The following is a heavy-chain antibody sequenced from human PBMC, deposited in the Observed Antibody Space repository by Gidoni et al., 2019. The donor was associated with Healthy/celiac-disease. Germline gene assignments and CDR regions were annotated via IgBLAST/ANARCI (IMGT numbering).Heavy chain of an antibody. CDR2: IYPGDSDT. V-gene: IGHV5-51*01. Sequence: EVQLVQSGAEVKKPGESLKISCKGSGYSFTSYWIGWGRQMPGKGLEWMGIIYPGDSDTRYSPSFQGQVTISADKSISTAYLQWSSLKASDTAMYYCARRLPYYDILTGYYIWYFDLWGRGTLVTVSS. D-gene: IGHD3-9*01. CDR1: GYSFTSYW. CDR3: ARRLPYYDILTGYYIWYFDL. J-gene: IGHJ2*01.